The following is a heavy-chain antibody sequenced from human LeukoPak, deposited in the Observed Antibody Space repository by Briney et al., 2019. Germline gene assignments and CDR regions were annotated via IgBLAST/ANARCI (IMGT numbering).Heavy chain of an antibody. Sequence: ASVKVSCKASGYTFTDYYLHWVRQAPGQGFEWMGWINPNSGDTNYAQKFQGRVTMTRDTSTSTAHMEMSRLRSDDTAVYYCARANFLYCSSTTCLFDYWGQGTLVTVSS. V-gene: IGHV1-2*02. CDR2: INPNSGDT. D-gene: IGHD2-2*01. J-gene: IGHJ4*02. CDR1: GYTFTDYY. CDR3: ARANFLYCSSTTCLFDY.